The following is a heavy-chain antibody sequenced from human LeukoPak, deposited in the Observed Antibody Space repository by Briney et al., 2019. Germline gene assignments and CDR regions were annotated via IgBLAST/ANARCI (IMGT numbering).Heavy chain of an antibody. V-gene: IGHV4-30-4*08. CDR1: GGSISSSSYY. J-gene: IGHJ4*02. CDR2: IYYSGST. Sequence: SETLSLTCTVSGGSISSSSYYWGWIRQPPGKGLEWIGYIYYSGSTYYNPSLKSRVTISVDTSKNQFSLKLSSVTAADTAVYYCARVTDGYTCDYWGQGTLVTVSS. CDR3: ARVTDGYTCDY. D-gene: IGHD5-24*01.